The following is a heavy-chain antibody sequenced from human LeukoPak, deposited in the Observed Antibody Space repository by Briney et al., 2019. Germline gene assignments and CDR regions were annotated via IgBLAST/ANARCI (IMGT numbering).Heavy chain of an antibody. CDR3: AREMITMVRGVYFDY. Sequence: GGSLRLSCAASGFTFSSYAMHWVRQAPGKGLEWVAVISYDGSNKYYADSVKGRFTISRDNSKNTLYLQMNSLRAEDTAVYYCAREMITMVRGVYFDYWGQGTLVTVSS. V-gene: IGHV3-30-3*01. CDR1: GFTFSSYA. CDR2: ISYDGSNK. J-gene: IGHJ4*02. D-gene: IGHD3-10*01.